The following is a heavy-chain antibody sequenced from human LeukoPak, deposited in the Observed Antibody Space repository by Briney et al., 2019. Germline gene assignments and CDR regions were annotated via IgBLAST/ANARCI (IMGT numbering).Heavy chain of an antibody. CDR3: ARDRGYCGGGSCYETAFDY. D-gene: IGHD2-15*01. J-gene: IGHJ4*02. CDR1: GFAFSSYS. V-gene: IGHV3-21*01. Sequence: GGSLRLSCAASGFAFSSYSLNWVRQAPGKGLEWVLSIISSTTYIYYADSVKGRFTISRDNAKNSLYLQMNSLRAEDTAVYYCARDRGYCGGGSCYETAFDYWGQGTLVTVSS. CDR2: IISSTTYI.